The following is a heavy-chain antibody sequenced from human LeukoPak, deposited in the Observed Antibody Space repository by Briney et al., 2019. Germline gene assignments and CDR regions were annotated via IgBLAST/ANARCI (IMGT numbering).Heavy chain of an antibody. J-gene: IGHJ4*02. CDR3: ARGMYEDMVRGVIITYYFDY. CDR2: IIPIFGIA. D-gene: IGHD3-10*01. CDR1: GGTFSSYA. Sequence: SVKVSCKASGGTFSSYAISWVRQAPGQGLEWMGRIIPIFGIANYAQKFQGRVTITADKSTSTAYMELSSLRSEDTAVYYCARGMYEDMVRGVIITYYFDYWGQGTLVTVSS. V-gene: IGHV1-69*04.